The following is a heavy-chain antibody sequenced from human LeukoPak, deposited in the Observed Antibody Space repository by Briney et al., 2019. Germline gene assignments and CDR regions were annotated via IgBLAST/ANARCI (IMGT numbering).Heavy chain of an antibody. Sequence: PGGSLRLSCVASGFTFNAMNWVRQAPGKGLEWLSLISDSPDITYYTDSVKGRFTISRSNSNNTVYLQMNNLRADDTAVYYCARDASPAAGTMVYYYYYGMDVWGQGTTVTVSS. J-gene: IGHJ6*02. D-gene: IGHD6-13*01. CDR1: GFTFNA. CDR2: ISDSPDIT. V-gene: IGHV3-23*01. CDR3: ARDASPAAGTMVYYYYYGMDV.